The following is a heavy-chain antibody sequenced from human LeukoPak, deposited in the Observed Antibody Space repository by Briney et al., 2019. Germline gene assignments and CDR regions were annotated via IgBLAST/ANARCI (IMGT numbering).Heavy chain of an antibody. V-gene: IGHV3-66*01. Sequence: GGSLRLSCAASGFTVSSNYMSWVRQAPGKGLEWVSVIYSGGSTYYADSVKGRFTISRDNSKNTLYLQMNSLRAEDTAVYYCARDLVVPAVVYYYYGMDVWGQGTTVTVSS. CDR2: IYSGGST. CDR3: ARDLVVPAVVYYYYGMDV. CDR1: GFTVSSNY. D-gene: IGHD2-2*01. J-gene: IGHJ6*02.